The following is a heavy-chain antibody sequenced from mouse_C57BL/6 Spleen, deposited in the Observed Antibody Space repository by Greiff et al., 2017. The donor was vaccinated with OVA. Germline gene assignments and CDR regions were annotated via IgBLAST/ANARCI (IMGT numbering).Heavy chain of an antibody. Sequence: VQLQQSGAELVKPGASVKISCKASGYAFSSYWMNWVKQRPGKGLEWIGQIYPGDGDTNYNGKFKGKATLTADKSSSTAYMQLSSLTSEDSAVYFCARTPTTDYAMDYWGQGTSVTVSS. J-gene: IGHJ4*01. CDR3: ARTPTTDYAMDY. CDR1: GYAFSSYW. CDR2: IYPGDGDT. D-gene: IGHD1-1*01. V-gene: IGHV1-80*01.